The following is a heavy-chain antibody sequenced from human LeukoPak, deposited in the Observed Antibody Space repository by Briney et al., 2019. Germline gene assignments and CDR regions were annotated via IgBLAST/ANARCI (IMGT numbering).Heavy chain of an antibody. D-gene: IGHD1-14*01. J-gene: IGHJ3*02. CDR3: ARSQYLLNRDALDI. Sequence: ASVKVSCKASGYTFTSYGISWVRQAPGQGLEWMGWISAYNGNTNYAQKLQGRVTMTTDTSTSTAYMELSSLRSEDTAVYYCARSQYLLNRDALDIWGQGKMVTVSS. V-gene: IGHV1-18*01. CDR2: ISAYNGNT. CDR1: GYTFTSYG.